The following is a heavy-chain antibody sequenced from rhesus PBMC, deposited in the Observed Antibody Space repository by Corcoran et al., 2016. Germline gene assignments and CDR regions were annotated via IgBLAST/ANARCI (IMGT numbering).Heavy chain of an antibody. CDR2: IYWDVAK. Sequence: QVTLKESGPALVKPTQTLTLTCTFSGFSLSTSGMGVGWIRTPPGKALEWLARIYWDVAKYNSTSLKSMLTLSKYTSTNQVVLTMTNMDPVDTATYYCARVIFYYFDYWGQGVLVTVSS. CDR1: GFSLSTSGMG. J-gene: IGHJ4*01. CDR3: ARVIFYYFDY. D-gene: IGHD2-15*01. V-gene: IGHV2S1*01.